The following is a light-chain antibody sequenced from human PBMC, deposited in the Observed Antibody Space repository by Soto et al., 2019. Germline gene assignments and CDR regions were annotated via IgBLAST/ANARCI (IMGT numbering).Light chain of an antibody. CDR2: AAS. V-gene: IGKV1-6*01. CDR3: LLDYSYFWA. J-gene: IGKJ1*01. Sequence: AIQVTQSPSSLSASVGGRVTITCRTSQGIRSALGWYQQKPGKVPKLLIYAASTLQSGVPSRFSGSGSGRDFNLTISSLQPEDFATYYCLLDYSYFWAFGQGTKVDIK. CDR1: QGIRSA.